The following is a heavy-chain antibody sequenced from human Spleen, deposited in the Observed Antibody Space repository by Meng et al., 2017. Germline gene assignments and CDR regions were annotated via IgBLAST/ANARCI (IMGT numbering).Heavy chain of an antibody. CDR1: GFTFDDYG. J-gene: IGHJ4*02. Sequence: GESLKISCAASGFTFDDYGMSWVRQAPGKGLEWVSGINWNGGSTGYADSVKGRFTISRDNAKNSLYLQMNSLRAEDTAVYYCARDPGGAVAGYGYVDYWGQGTLVTVSS. CDR3: ARDPGGAVAGYGYVDY. V-gene: IGHV3-20*04. CDR2: INWNGGST. D-gene: IGHD6-19*01.